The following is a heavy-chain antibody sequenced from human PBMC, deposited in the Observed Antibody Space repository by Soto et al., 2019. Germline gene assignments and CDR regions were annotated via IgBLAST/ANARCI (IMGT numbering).Heavy chain of an antibody. CDR2: IGTAGDT. D-gene: IGHD2-8*01. CDR1: GFSFNSYD. V-gene: IGHV3-13*04. CDR3: ARGHHGVQAY. J-gene: IGHJ4*02. Sequence: GSSLKLASAAYGFSFNSYDMPWVRQVTGKGLEWVSTIGTAGDTYYPGSVKGRFTISRENAKNSLYFQMNSLRAGDTAVYYCARGHHGVQAYRAQGSPVPVSS.